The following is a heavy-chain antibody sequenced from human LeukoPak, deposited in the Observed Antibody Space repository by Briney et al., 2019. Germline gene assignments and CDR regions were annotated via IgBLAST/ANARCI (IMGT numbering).Heavy chain of an antibody. Sequence: GGSLRLSCAASGFIFSSYEMNWVRQAPGKGLEWVSYISSSGSTTYYADSVKGRFTISRDNAKKSLYLQMNSLRAEDTAVYYCARGRDGDYVPLDYWGQGTLVTVSS. J-gene: IGHJ4*02. CDR1: GFIFSSYE. CDR3: ARGRDGDYVPLDY. V-gene: IGHV3-48*03. CDR2: ISSSGSTT. D-gene: IGHD4-17*01.